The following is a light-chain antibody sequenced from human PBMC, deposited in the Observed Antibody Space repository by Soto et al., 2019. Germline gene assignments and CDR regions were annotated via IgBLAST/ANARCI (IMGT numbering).Light chain of an antibody. J-gene: IGKJ1*01. CDR3: QKYDSDPPLT. Sequence: DIEMTQSPSSLSASVGDRVTITCRASHDISNYLAWYQQKPGKVPKLLIYAASTLPSGVPSRFSGSGSGTDFTLTISSLQPEDVATYYCQKYDSDPPLTFGQGTKVEVK. CDR1: HDISNY. V-gene: IGKV1-27*01. CDR2: AAS.